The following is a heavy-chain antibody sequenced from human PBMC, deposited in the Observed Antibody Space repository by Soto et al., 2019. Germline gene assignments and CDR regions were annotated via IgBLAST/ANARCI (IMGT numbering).Heavy chain of an antibody. CDR3: AKGGYCSGGSCSRGAPPGAYEDMDV. CDR2: ISYDGSNK. CDR1: GFTFSSYG. D-gene: IGHD2-15*01. V-gene: IGHV3-30*18. J-gene: IGHJ6*02. Sequence: QVQLVESGGGVVQPGRSLRLSCAASGFTFSSYGMHWVRQAPGKGLEWVAVISYDGSNKYYADSVKGRFTISRDNSKNTLYLQMNSLRAEDTAVYYCAKGGYCSGGSCSRGAPPGAYEDMDVWGQGTTVTVSS.